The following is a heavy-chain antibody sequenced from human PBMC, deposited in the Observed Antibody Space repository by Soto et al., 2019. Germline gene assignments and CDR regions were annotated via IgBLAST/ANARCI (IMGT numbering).Heavy chain of an antibody. J-gene: IGHJ4*02. V-gene: IGHV4-30-4*01. CDR1: GGSISSGDYY. CDR2: IYYSGST. CDR3: AGQRGYSGYAGGRADDY. D-gene: IGHD5-12*01. Sequence: SETLSLTCTVSGGSISSGDYYWSWIRQPPGKGLEWIGYIYYSGSTYYNPSLKSRVTISVDTSKNQFSLKLSSVTAADTAVYYCAGQRGYSGYAGGRADDYWGQGTLVTVSS.